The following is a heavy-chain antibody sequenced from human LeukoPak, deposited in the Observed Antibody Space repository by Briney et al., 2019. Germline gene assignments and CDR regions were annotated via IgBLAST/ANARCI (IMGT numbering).Heavy chain of an antibody. Sequence: GGSLRLSCAASGFTFSDYYMSWIRQAPGKGLEWVSYIGTGGSTIYYADSVKGRFTISRDNSKNTLYLQMDSLRAEDTAIYYCTRKTPGRAPFDYWGQGTLVTVSS. J-gene: IGHJ4*02. CDR3: TRKTPGRAPFDY. V-gene: IGHV3-11*01. CDR1: GFTFSDYY. D-gene: IGHD2-15*01. CDR2: IGTGGSTI.